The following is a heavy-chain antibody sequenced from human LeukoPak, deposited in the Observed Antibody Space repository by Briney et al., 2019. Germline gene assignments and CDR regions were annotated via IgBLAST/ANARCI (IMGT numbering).Heavy chain of an antibody. Sequence: GGSLRLSCEASGFIFSDYYMSWIRQAPGKGLEWVANIKQDGSEKYYVDSVKGRFTISRDNAKNSLYLQMNSLRAEDTAVYYCARDVVILTGYYPTEYFQHWGQGTLVTVSS. CDR2: IKQDGSEK. J-gene: IGHJ1*01. CDR3: ARDVVILTGYYPTEYFQH. V-gene: IGHV3-7*01. D-gene: IGHD3-9*01. CDR1: GFIFSDYY.